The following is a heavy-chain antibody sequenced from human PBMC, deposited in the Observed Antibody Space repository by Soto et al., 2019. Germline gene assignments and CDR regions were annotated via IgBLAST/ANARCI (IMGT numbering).Heavy chain of an antibody. J-gene: IGHJ4*02. D-gene: IGHD4-17*01. V-gene: IGHV1-18*01. CDR2: ISPYNGNT. Sequence: ASVKVSCKASGYIFRSHGVSWMRQAPGQGLEWMGWISPYNGNTNYAQNLQGRVTMTTDKSTSTAYMELSSLRSEDTAVYYCARDLSTTVTTPRGYWGQGTLVTVSS. CDR1: GYIFRSHG. CDR3: ARDLSTTVTTPRGY.